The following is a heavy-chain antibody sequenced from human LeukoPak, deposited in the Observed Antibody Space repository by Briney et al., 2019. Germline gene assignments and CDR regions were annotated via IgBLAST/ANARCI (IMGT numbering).Heavy chain of an antibody. Sequence: GGSLRLSCAASGFTVSSNYMSWVRQAPGKGLEWVSVIYSGGSTYYADSVKGRFTISRDNSKNTLYLQMNSLRVEDTAVYYCARNYYDSSGYDYAFDYWGQGTLVTVSS. CDR3: ARNYYDSSGYDYAFDY. J-gene: IGHJ4*02. D-gene: IGHD3-22*01. V-gene: IGHV3-53*01. CDR1: GFTVSSNY. CDR2: IYSGGST.